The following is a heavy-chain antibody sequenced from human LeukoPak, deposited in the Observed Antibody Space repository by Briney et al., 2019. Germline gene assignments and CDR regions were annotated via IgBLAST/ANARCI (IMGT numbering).Heavy chain of an antibody. CDR1: GGSLSSYY. CDR3: ASSRWRYGSVDY. Sequence: SETLSLTCTVSGGSLSSYYWSWIRHPPGKGLEWIGYMYYSGSNNYNPSLKSRVTISVDTAKNQFSLKLSAVTSADTAVYYCASSRWRYGSVDYWGQGTLVTVSS. J-gene: IGHJ4*02. CDR2: MYYSGSN. D-gene: IGHD3-10*01. V-gene: IGHV4-59*01.